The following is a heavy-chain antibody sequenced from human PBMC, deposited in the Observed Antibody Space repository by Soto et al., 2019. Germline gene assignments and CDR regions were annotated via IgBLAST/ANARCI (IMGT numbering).Heavy chain of an antibody. D-gene: IGHD1-7*01. Sequence: QITLKESGPPLVAPTQTLTLTCTLTGFSISTSGVGVGWIRQPPGKALEWLAVIYWDDDKRYSHSLRNRLTVSKNTSKNQVSLAVTNMDPVDTATYNCAHSQRPSGNWDCGVLDYWGPGTLVTVSA. CDR3: AHSQRPSGNWDCGVLDY. V-gene: IGHV2-5*02. CDR1: GFSISTSGVG. J-gene: IGHJ4*02. CDR2: IYWDDDK.